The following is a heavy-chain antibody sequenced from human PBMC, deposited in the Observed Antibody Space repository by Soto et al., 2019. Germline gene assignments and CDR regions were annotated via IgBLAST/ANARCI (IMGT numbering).Heavy chain of an antibody. J-gene: IGHJ4*02. CDR1: GFTFSSYA. Sequence: PGGSLRLSCAASGFTFSSYAMNWVRQTQEKGLEWVSSISSTSSYTHYSDSVKGRFTISRDNANNSLFLQMNSLRAEDTATYYCARGLGYCSGGSCYLYYFDYWGQGALVTVSS. V-gene: IGHV3-21*01. D-gene: IGHD2-15*01. CDR3: ARGLGYCSGGSCYLYYFDY. CDR2: ISSTSSYT.